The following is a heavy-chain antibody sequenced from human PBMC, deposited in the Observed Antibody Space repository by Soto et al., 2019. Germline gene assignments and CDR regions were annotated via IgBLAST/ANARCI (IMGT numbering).Heavy chain of an antibody. J-gene: IGHJ4*02. CDR3: ARQGSY. V-gene: IGHV4-39*01. CDR2: IYFNGNT. CDR1: GVSISDTSYY. Sequence: QLQLQESGPGLVKQSETLSLTCNVSGVSISDTSYYWGWIRQPPGKGLEWIGTIYFNGNTFYNPSLKSRLTISVDTSKNQFSLRLTSVTAADTAVYYCARQGSYWGQGPLVAVSS.